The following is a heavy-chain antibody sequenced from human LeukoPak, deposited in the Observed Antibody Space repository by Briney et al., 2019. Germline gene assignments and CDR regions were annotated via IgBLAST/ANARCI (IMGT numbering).Heavy chain of an antibody. CDR1: GFTFSSYS. V-gene: IGHV3-48*04. CDR2: ISSSSSTI. J-gene: IGHJ6*02. D-gene: IGHD6-13*01. Sequence: GGSLRLSCAASGFTFSSYSINWVRQAPGKGLEWVSYISSSSSTIYYADSVKGRFTISRDNAKNSLYLQMNSLRAEDTAVYYCARKSSSWYYYGMDVWGHGTTVTVSS. CDR3: ARKSSSWYYYGMDV.